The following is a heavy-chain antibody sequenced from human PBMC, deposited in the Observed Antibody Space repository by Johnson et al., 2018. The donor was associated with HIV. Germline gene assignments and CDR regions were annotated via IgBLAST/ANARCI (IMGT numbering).Heavy chain of an antibody. CDR2: IKQDGSEK. CDR3: ARGRGYYYDSGPDAFDI. D-gene: IGHD3-22*01. J-gene: IGHJ3*02. Sequence: VQLVESGGGVVQPGRSLRLSCAASGFTFSSYAMHWVRQAPGKGLEWVANIKQDGSEKYYVDSVKGRFTISRDNAKNSLYLQMNSLRAEDTAVYYCARGRGYYYDSGPDAFDIWGQGTMVTVSS. CDR1: GFTFSSYA. V-gene: IGHV3-7*01.